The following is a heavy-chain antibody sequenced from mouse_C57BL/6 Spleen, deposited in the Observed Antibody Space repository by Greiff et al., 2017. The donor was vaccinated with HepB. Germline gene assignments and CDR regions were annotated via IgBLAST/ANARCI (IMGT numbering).Heavy chain of an antibody. V-gene: IGHV5-6*01. Sequence: EVKLVESGGDLVKPGGSLKLSCAASGFTFSSYGMSWVRQTPDKRLEWVATISSGGSYTYYPDSVKGRFTISRDNAKNTLYLQMSSLKSEDPAMYYCARQHGSSASWFAYWGQGTLVTVSA. D-gene: IGHD1-1*01. CDR3: ARQHGSSASWFAY. J-gene: IGHJ3*01. CDR1: GFTFSSYG. CDR2: ISSGGSYT.